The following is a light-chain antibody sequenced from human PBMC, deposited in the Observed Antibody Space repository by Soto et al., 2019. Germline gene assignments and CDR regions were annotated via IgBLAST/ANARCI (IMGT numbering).Light chain of an antibody. CDR3: QQYDSLPYT. V-gene: IGKV1-33*01. J-gene: IGKJ2*01. Sequence: QMPQSPSSLSASLGDRVTITCQASQDINDYSNWYQQKPGKAPRLLIYGASCLEVGVPSRFSGSGSGTHFTLTSSSLQPEDVATYYCQQYDSLPYTFGQGNRLEIK. CDR2: GAS. CDR1: QDINDY.